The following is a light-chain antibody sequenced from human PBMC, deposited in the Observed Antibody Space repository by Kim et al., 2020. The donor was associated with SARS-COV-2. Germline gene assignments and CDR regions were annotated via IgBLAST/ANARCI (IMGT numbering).Light chain of an antibody. CDR1: QSINSY. V-gene: IGKV1-39*01. J-gene: IGKJ1*01. Sequence: DIQITQLPSSLSVSVGDRFTITCRASQSINSYLNWHQQKPGKTPKLLIYAASSLQSGVPSRFSGSGSGTDFTLTISSLQPEDFATYYCQQNYSTPLTFGQGTKVDIK. CDR2: AAS. CDR3: QQNYSTPLT.